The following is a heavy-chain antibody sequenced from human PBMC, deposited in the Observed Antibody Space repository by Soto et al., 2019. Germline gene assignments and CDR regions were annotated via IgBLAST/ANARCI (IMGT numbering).Heavy chain of an antibody. V-gene: IGHV3-74*01. J-gene: IGHJ6*02. Sequence: GWSLRLSCAASGFPFSSYWVHWVRKDPGKGLVWVSRINSDGSSTSYADSVKGRFTISRDNAKNTLYLQMNSLRAEDTAVYYCASPTTYYYYGMDVWGQGTTVTVSS. CDR3: ASPTTYYYYGMDV. D-gene: IGHD1-1*01. CDR2: INSDGSST. CDR1: GFPFSSYW.